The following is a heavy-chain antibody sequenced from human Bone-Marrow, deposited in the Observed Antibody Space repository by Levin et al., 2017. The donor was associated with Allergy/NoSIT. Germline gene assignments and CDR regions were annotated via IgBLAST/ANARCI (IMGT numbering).Heavy chain of an antibody. J-gene: IGHJ4*02. Sequence: KSSETLSLTCTVSGGSIGSHYWTWVRHSPEKGLEWIGYIYPPGTTKYNPSLQSRVTVSVDTSKNQFSLKLTSVTAADTALYYCARDGAVVPFDYWGQGILVTVSS. CDR2: IYPPGTT. V-gene: IGHV4-59*11. CDR1: GGSIGSHY. D-gene: IGHD2-21*01. CDR3: ARDGAVVPFDY.